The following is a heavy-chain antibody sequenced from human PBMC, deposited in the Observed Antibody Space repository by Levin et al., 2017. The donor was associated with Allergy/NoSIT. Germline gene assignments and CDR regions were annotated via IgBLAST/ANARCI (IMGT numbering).Heavy chain of an antibody. J-gene: IGHJ5*02. Sequence: MASETLSLTCTVSGGSISSYYWSWIRQPPGKGLEWIGYIYYSGSTNYNPSLKSRVTISVDTSKNQFSLKLSSVTAADTAVYYCARGGGYCSSTSCPEGWFDPWGQGTLVTVSS. CDR1: GGSISSYY. D-gene: IGHD2-2*01. V-gene: IGHV4-59*01. CDR2: IYYSGST. CDR3: ARGGGYCSSTSCPEGWFDP.